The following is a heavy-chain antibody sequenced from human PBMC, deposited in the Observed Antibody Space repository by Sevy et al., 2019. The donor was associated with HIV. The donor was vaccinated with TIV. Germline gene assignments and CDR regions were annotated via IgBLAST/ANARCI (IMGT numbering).Heavy chain of an antibody. J-gene: IGHJ4*02. CDR1: GFTFSNYA. Sequence: GGSLRLSCAASGFTFSNYAMHWVRQAPGKGLEWVAIIWSDGAYKYHGDSVKGRFTISRDNSKNTPYLQMNNVRVEDTAVYYCARGAYYDVKAAYYAFDSWGQGTLVTVSS. V-gene: IGHV3-33*01. D-gene: IGHD3-3*01. CDR2: IWSDGAYK. CDR3: ARGAYYDVKAAYYAFDS.